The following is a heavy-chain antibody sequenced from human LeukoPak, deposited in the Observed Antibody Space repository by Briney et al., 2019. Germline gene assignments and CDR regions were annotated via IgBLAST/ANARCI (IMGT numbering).Heavy chain of an antibody. J-gene: IGHJ1*01. V-gene: IGHV3-23*01. Sequence: PGGSLRLSCAASGFTFYSYAMNWVRQAPGKGLEWVSAISGSGGSTYYADSVKGRFTISRDNSKNTLYLQMNSLRAEDTAVYYCAKVTSGGSRMTGFQHWGQGTPVTVSS. CDR1: GFTFYSYA. CDR2: ISGSGGST. D-gene: IGHD2-15*01. CDR3: AKVTSGGSRMTGFQH.